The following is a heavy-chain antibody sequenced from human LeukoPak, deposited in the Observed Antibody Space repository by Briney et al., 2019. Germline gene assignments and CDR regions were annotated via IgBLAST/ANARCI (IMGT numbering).Heavy chain of an antibody. CDR1: GFIFSNYG. Sequence: GGSLRLSCAASGFIFSNYGMSWVRQAPGKGLEWVSSISFSSTHIYYADSIQGRFTISRDNAENSLYLQMNSLRAEDTAVHYCARGVGTSSSLAYWGPGTLVTVSS. CDR3: ARGVGTSSSLAY. CDR2: ISFSSTHI. D-gene: IGHD1-26*01. J-gene: IGHJ4*02. V-gene: IGHV3-21*06.